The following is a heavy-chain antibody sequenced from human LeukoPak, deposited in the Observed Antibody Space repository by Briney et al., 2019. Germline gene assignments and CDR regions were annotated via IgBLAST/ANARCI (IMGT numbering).Heavy chain of an antibody. CDR2: MNPNSGNT. CDR3: ARGLMWSPSIFDP. V-gene: IGHV1-8*01. CDR1: GYTFTSYD. J-gene: IGHJ5*02. D-gene: IGHD2-2*01. Sequence: GASVKVSCKASGYTFTSYDINWVRQATGQGLEWMGWMNPNSGNTGYAQKFQGRVTMTRNTSISTAYMELSSLRSADTAVYYCARGLMWSPSIFDPWGQGTLVTVSS.